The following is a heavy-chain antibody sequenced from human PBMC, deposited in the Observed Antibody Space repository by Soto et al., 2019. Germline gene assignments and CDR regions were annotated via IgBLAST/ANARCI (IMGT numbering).Heavy chain of an antibody. Sequence: QVQLVQSGAEVKKPGASVKVSCKASGYTFTSYDINWVRQATGQGLEWMGWMNPNSGNTGYAQKFQGRVTMTRNTSISTAYMELSSLRSEDTAVYYCARAAASQPYYYYYYYMDVWGKGTTVTVSS. CDR2: MNPNSGNT. CDR1: GYTFTSYD. D-gene: IGHD6-6*01. CDR3: ARAAASQPYYYYYYYMDV. J-gene: IGHJ6*03. V-gene: IGHV1-8*01.